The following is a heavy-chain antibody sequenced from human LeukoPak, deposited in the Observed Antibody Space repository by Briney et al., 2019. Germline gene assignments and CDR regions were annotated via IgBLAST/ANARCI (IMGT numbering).Heavy chain of an antibody. Sequence: PSEALSLTCAVYGGSLSGYYWSWIRQPPGKGLEWIGEIKESEKTNYNPSLKSRVTISIDTSKNQFSLKLSSVTAADTAVYYCASGYCSSTSCLFDPWGQGTLVTVSS. CDR1: GGSLSGYY. V-gene: IGHV4-34*01. J-gene: IGHJ5*02. CDR3: ASGYCSSTSCLFDP. D-gene: IGHD2-2*01. CDR2: IKESEKT.